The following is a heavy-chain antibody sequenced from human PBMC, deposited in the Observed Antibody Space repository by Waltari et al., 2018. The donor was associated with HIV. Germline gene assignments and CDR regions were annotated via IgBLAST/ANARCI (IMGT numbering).Heavy chain of an antibody. V-gene: IGHV3-23*01. CDR2: ISGSGGST. CDR1: GFTFSSYA. CDR3: AKDGGSVVVAATPYYFDY. Sequence: EVQLLESGGGLVQPGGSLRLSCAASGFTFSSYAMSWVRQAPGKGLEWVSAISGSGGSTYYADSVKGRFTISRDNSKNTLYLQMNSLRAEDTAVYYCAKDGGSVVVAATPYYFDYWGQGTLVTVSS. J-gene: IGHJ4*02. D-gene: IGHD2-15*01.